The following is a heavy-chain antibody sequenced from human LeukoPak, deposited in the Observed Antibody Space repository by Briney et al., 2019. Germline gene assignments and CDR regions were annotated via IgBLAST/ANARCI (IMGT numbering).Heavy chain of an antibody. V-gene: IGHV3-74*01. J-gene: IGHJ3*02. CDR2: INDDGSDT. CDR3: ARDTGSKTPGTIVGATGDAFDI. D-gene: IGHD1-26*01. CDR1: GFTFKLYW. Sequence: GGSLRLSCAASGFTFKLYWMHWVRQVPGKRPVWVSRINDDGSDTIYADSVRGRFTISRDDAKNSLHLQMNSLRAEDTAVYYCARDTGSKTPGTIVGATGDAFDIWGQGTMVTVSS.